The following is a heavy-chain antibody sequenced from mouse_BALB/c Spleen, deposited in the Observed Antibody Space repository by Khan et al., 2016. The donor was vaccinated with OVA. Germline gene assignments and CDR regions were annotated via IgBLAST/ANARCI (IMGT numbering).Heavy chain of an antibody. D-gene: IGHD3-1*01. CDR2: ISSLAYNF. CDR1: GFTFSDYG. CDR3: GRGGTGGFAY. Sequence: EVELVESGGGLVQPGGSRKLSCAASGFTFSDYGMAWIRQGPGKGPEWITFISSLAYNFYYADTVTGRFTISRGNAKNTLYLEMNSLRSEGTAMYYWGRGGTGGFAYWGQGTLVTVSA. V-gene: IGHV5-15*02. J-gene: IGHJ3*01.